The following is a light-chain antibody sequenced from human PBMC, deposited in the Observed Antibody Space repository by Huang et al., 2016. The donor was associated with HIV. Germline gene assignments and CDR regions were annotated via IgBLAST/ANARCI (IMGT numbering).Light chain of an antibody. CDR2: WAS. CDR1: QSFLDNSNNKNC. CDR3: HQYYNTPYT. Sequence: DIVMTQSPDSLAVSLGKRATINCKSSQSFLDNSNNKNCLAWFQQKPGQPPKLLIYWASSRESGVPDRFSGSGSGTDFTLTISSLQAEDVAVYYCHQYYNTPYTFGQGTKLEIK. V-gene: IGKV4-1*01. J-gene: IGKJ2*01.